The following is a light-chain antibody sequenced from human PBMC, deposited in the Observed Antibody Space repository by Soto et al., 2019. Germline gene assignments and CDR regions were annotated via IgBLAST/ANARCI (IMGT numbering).Light chain of an antibody. CDR1: QGFSTY. Sequence: DIQLTQSPSFLSASEGDRVTITCRASQGFSTYLAWYQQKPGKAPKLLIYGASTLQSGVPSRFSGSGSGTDFTLTISSLQPEDFATYYCQQLNSYPLTFSQGTRLEIK. V-gene: IGKV1-9*01. CDR2: GAS. CDR3: QQLNSYPLT. J-gene: IGKJ5*01.